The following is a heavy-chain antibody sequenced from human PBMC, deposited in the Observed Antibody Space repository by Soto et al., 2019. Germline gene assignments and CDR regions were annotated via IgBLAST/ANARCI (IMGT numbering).Heavy chain of an antibody. CDR3: AIRRGYSGYDSAFDV. D-gene: IGHD5-12*01. J-gene: IGHJ3*01. CDR2: LYSGGRT. Sequence: EVQLVESGGGLIQPGGSLRLSCAASGFNVSSTHMSWVRQAPGKGLEWVSLLYSGGRTYYADSVKGRFTISRDNSKNTLYLQMTSLRAEDTAVYYCAIRRGYSGYDSAFDVWGQGTMVTVSS. CDR1: GFNVSSTH. V-gene: IGHV3-53*01.